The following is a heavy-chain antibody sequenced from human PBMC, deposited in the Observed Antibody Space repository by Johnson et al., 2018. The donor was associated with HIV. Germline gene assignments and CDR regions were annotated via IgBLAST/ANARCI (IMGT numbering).Heavy chain of an antibody. CDR1: GFTVINNY. CDR2: IYSVGST. J-gene: IGHJ3*02. V-gene: IGHV3-66*02. CDR3: AKDLWGFDAFDI. Sequence: VQLVESGGGVVQPGRSLRLSCAASGFTVINNYMTWVRQAPGTGLAWVSVIYSVGSTYYADSVEVLFTISRDKSKNMVYLQMNSLRAEDTAVDYCAKDLWGFDAFDIWGQGTMVTVSS. D-gene: IGHD3-16*01.